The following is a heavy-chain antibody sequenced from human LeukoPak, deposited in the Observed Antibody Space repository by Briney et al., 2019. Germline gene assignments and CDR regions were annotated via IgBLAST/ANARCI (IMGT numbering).Heavy chain of an antibody. Sequence: SETLSLTCTVSGGSISSYYWSWIRQPPGKGLEWIGYIYYSASTNYNPSLKSRVTISVDTSKNQFSLKLSSVTAADTAVYYCARGVRGYSYGYQYYFDYWGQGTLVTVSP. D-gene: IGHD5-18*01. V-gene: IGHV4-59*01. J-gene: IGHJ4*02. CDR2: IYYSAST. CDR1: GGSISSYY. CDR3: ARGVRGYSYGYQYYFDY.